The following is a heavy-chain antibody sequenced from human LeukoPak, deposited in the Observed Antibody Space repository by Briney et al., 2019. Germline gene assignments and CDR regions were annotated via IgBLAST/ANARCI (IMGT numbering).Heavy chain of an antibody. D-gene: IGHD6-6*01. J-gene: IGHJ6*03. CDR3: AREILAARPDGRGYYYYMDV. CDR2: INTDGSST. Sequence: PGGSLRLSCAASGFIFSSYWMHWVRQAPGKGLVWVSRINTDGSSTDYADSVKGRFTISRDNAKNTLYLQMDSLRAEDTAVYYCAREILAARPDGRGYYYYMDVWGKGTTVTVSS. V-gene: IGHV3-74*01. CDR1: GFIFSSYW.